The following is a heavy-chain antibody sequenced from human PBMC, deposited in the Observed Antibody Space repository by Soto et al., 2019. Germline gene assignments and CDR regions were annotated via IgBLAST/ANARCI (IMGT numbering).Heavy chain of an antibody. D-gene: IGHD3-22*01. CDR2: ISYDGSNK. CDR1: GLTFSSYA. Sequence: PXGCLRLSCAACGLTFSSYAVHWVRKAPGKGLEWVAVISYDGSNKYYADSVKGRFTISRDNSKNTLYLQMNSLRAEDTAVYYCARGMYYYDSSITPFDYWGQGTLVTGPS. CDR3: ARGMYYYDSSITPFDY. J-gene: IGHJ4*02. V-gene: IGHV3-30-3*01.